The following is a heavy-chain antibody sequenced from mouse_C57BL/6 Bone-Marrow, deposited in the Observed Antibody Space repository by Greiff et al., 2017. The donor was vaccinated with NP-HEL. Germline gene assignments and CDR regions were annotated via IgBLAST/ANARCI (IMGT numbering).Heavy chain of an antibody. D-gene: IGHD1-1*01. J-gene: IGHJ4*01. V-gene: IGHV1-7*01. Sequence: VQLQQSGAELAKPGASVKLSCTASGYTFTSYWMHWVKQRPGQGLEWIGYINPSSGYTKYNQKFKDKATLTADNSSSTAYMQLNSLTYEDSAVYYGARWDYYGSSYGCYYAMDYWGQGTSVTVSS. CDR3: ARWDYYGSSYGCYYAMDY. CDR1: GYTFTSYW. CDR2: INPSSGYT.